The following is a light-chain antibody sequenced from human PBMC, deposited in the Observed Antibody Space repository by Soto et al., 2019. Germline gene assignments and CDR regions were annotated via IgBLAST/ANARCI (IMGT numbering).Light chain of an antibody. V-gene: IGKV4-1*01. CDR2: WAS. Sequence: DIVMTQSPDSLAVSLGERATINCESSQSVLYNSNNKNYLAWYQQKPGQSPKLLIYWASTRESGVPDRFSGNGSGKDFTLTISSLQAEDVAVYYCLQYYITPRTFGQGTKVEIK. CDR1: QSVLYNSNNKNY. CDR3: LQYYITPRT. J-gene: IGKJ1*01.